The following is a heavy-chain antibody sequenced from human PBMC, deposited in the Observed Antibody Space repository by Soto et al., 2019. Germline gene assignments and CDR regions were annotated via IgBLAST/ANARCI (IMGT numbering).Heavy chain of an antibody. J-gene: IGHJ4*02. V-gene: IGHV3-9*01. D-gene: IGHD3-10*01. CDR3: AKGWFGELLSYYFDY. Sequence: GGSLRLSCAASGFTFDDYAMHWVRQAPGKGLEWVSGISWNSGSIGYADSVKGRFTISRDNAKNSLYLQMNSLRAEDTALYYCAKGWFGELLSYYFDYWGQGTLVTVSS. CDR2: ISWNSGSI. CDR1: GFTFDDYA.